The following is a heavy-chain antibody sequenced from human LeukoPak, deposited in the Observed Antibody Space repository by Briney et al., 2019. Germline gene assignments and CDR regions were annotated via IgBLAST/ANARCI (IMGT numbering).Heavy chain of an antibody. CDR1: GFTFISST. J-gene: IGHJ5*02. Sequence: TSVKVSCKASGFTFISSTIQWVRQARGQRLERMGWIVVGSGNTNYAQNFQERVTITRDMSTSTAYMELSSLRSEDTAVYYCAADLPGGAMFDPWGQGTWSPSPQ. CDR2: IVVGSGNT. V-gene: IGHV1-58*02. CDR3: AADLPGGAMFDP. D-gene: IGHD3-16*01.